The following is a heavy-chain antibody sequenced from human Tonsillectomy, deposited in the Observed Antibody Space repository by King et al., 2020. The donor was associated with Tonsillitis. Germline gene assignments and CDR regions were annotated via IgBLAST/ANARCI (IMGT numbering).Heavy chain of an antibody. Sequence: VQLVESGAEVKKPGSSVKVSCKASGGTFSSYGVSWVRQAPGQGLEWMGGIIPILGAISYAQKFQGRVTITADKSTTTAYMDLSSLRSEDTAVYYCVREGGDDSYSYYPHYWGQGTLVTVSS. CDR2: IIPILGAI. CDR3: VREGGDDSYSYYPHY. D-gene: IGHD3-22*01. V-gene: IGHV1-69*06. J-gene: IGHJ4*02. CDR1: GGTFSSYG.